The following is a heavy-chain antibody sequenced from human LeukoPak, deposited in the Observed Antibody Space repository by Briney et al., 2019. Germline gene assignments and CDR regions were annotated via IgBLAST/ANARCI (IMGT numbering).Heavy chain of an antibody. Sequence: SVKVSCKASGYTFTSYYMHWVRQAPGQGLEWMGGIIPIFGTANYAQKFQGRVTITADESTSTAYMELSSLRSEDTAVYYCARDPYYYGSGSYYEDWGQGTRDTVSS. J-gene: IGHJ4*02. CDR1: GYTFTSYY. CDR3: ARDPYYYGSGSYYED. V-gene: IGHV1-69*13. CDR2: IIPIFGTA. D-gene: IGHD3-10*01.